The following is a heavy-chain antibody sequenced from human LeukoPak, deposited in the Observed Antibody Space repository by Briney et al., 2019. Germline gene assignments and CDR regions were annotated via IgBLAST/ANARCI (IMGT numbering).Heavy chain of an antibody. CDR1: GFTFSSYG. V-gene: IGHV3-30*02. J-gene: IGHJ4*02. CDR2: IRYDGSNK. Sequence: GGSLRLSCAASGFTFSSYGMHWVRQAPGKGLEWVAFIRYDGSNKYYADSVKGRFTISRDNSKNTLYLQMNSLRAEDTAVYYCARMGGYSGSLSPDYWGQGTLVTVSS. D-gene: IGHD1-26*01. CDR3: ARMGGYSGSLSPDY.